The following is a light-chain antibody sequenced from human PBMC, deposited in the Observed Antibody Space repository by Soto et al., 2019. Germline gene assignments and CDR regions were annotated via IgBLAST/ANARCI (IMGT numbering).Light chain of an antibody. J-gene: IGKJ1*01. CDR3: QQYGSSGT. CDR2: AVS. Sequence: DIVLTQSPGTLSLSPGERATLSCRASQSVSSKYLAWYQQKPGQAPRLLIYAVSTRATDIPDRFSGSGSGTDFTLTISRLEPEDFAVYYCQQYGSSGTFGQGTKVDIK. V-gene: IGKV3-20*01. CDR1: QSVSSKY.